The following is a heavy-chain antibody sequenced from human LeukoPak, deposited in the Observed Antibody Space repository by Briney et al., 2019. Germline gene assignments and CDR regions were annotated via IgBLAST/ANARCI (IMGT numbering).Heavy chain of an antibody. Sequence: SETLSLTCAVYGGSFSGYYWGWIRQPPGKVLEWIGSIYYSGSTCYNPSLKSRVTISVDTSKNQFSLKLSSVTAADTAVYYCARDRSSSWYEAGLLDYWGQGTLVTVSS. J-gene: IGHJ4*02. CDR2: IYYSGST. V-gene: IGHV4-34*01. D-gene: IGHD6-13*01. CDR3: ARDRSSSWYEAGLLDY. CDR1: GGSFSGYY.